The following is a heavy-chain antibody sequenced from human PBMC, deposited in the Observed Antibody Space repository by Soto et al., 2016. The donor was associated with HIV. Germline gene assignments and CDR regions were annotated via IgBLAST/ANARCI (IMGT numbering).Heavy chain of an antibody. Sequence: EVQLVESGGGVVRPGGSLRLSCAASGFTFDDYDMSWVRQAPGKGLEWVSGINWNGGSTGYADSVKGRFTISRDNAKNSLYLQMNSLRAEDTALYYCARDHPRLHYYDSSGYYWGQGTLVTVSS. CDR3: ARDHPRLHYYDSSGYY. V-gene: IGHV3-20*04. J-gene: IGHJ4*02. D-gene: IGHD3-22*01. CDR1: GFTFDDYD. CDR2: INWNGGST.